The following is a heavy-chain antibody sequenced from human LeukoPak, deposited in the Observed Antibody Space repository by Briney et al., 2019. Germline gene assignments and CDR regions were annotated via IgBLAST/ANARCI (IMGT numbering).Heavy chain of an antibody. CDR1: GYTFTGYY. CDR2: INPNSGGT. D-gene: IGHD6-13*01. V-gene: IGHV1-2*02. CDR3: ATDLSAAAGTHQRGLPFDY. J-gene: IGHJ4*02. Sequence: ASVKVSCKASGYTFTGYYMHWVRQAPGQGLEWMGWINPNSGGTNYAQKFQGRVTMTEDTSTDTAYMELSSLRSEDTAVYYCATDLSAAAGTHQRGLPFDYWGQGTLVTVSS.